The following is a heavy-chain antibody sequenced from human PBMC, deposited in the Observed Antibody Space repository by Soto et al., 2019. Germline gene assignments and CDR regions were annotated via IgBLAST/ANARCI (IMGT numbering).Heavy chain of an antibody. CDR2: ISGSGGST. CDR1: GFTFSSYA. J-gene: IGHJ5*02. CDR3: AKDLQGLVAAAGIELDP. D-gene: IGHD6-13*01. V-gene: IGHV3-23*01. Sequence: GGSLRLSCAASGFTFSSYAMSWVRQAPGKGLEWVSAISGSGGSTYYADSVKGRFTISRDNSKNTLYLQMNSLRAEDTAVYYCAKDLQGLVAAAGIELDPWGQGTLVTVSS.